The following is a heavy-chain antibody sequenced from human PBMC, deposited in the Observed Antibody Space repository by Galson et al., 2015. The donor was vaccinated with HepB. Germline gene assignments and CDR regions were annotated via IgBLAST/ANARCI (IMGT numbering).Heavy chain of an antibody. CDR3: ARDVYYDFWSGHDEPKDYYMDV. D-gene: IGHD3-3*01. CDR2: ISYDGSNK. J-gene: IGHJ6*03. Sequence: SLRLSCAASGFTFSSYAMHWVRQAPGKGLEWVAVISYDGSNKYYADSVKGRFTISRDNSKNSLYLQMNSLRAEDTAVYYCARDVYYDFWSGHDEPKDYYMDVWGKGTTATVSS. CDR1: GFTFSSYA. V-gene: IGHV3-30-3*01.